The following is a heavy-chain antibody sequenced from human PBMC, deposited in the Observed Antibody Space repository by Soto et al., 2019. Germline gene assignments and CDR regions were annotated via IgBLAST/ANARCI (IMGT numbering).Heavy chain of an antibody. CDR1: GGSISSYY. CDR2: IYYSGST. CDR3: ARQTEYYDILTGFNWFDP. Sequence: SETLSLTCTVSGGSISSYYWSWIRQPPGKGLEWIGYIYYSGSTNYNPSLKSRVTISVDTSKNQFSLKLSSVTAADTAVYYCARQTEYYDILTGFNWFDPWGQGTLVTVSS. V-gene: IGHV4-59*08. D-gene: IGHD3-9*01. J-gene: IGHJ5*02.